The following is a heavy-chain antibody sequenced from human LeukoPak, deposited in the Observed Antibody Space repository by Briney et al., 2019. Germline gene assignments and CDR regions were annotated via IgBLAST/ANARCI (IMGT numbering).Heavy chain of an antibody. D-gene: IGHD4-23*01. Sequence: LRLSCAASGFTSSNYEMHWVRQAPGKGLEWVSYISSSGSDIYYADSVKGGFTISRPNAKTSLYLHINSRTAEDTAVHYCARDYGGSSPFVYWGQGNLVTVSS. J-gene: IGHJ4*02. CDR2: ISSSGSDI. CDR3: ARDYGGSSPFVY. CDR1: GFTSSNYE. V-gene: IGHV3-48*03.